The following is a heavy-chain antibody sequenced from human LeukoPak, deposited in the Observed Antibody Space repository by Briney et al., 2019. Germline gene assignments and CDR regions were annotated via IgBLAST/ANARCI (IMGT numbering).Heavy chain of an antibody. D-gene: IGHD1-26*01. Sequence: SETLSLTCTVSGGSIRSSYYWGWIRQPPGKGLEWIGSVYYSGNTYYNPSLKSRLTISVDSSENQFSLKLSSVTAADTAVYFCARHEWDTYISDYWGQGTVVTVS. CDR2: VYYSGNT. CDR3: ARHEWDTYISDY. V-gene: IGHV4-39*01. CDR1: GGSIRSSYY. J-gene: IGHJ4*02.